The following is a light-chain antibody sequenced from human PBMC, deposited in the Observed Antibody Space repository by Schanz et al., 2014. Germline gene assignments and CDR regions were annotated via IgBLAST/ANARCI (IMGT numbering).Light chain of an antibody. CDR3: QQRSNWPPLT. Sequence: EIVLTQSPATLSLSPGERATLSCRASQSVSSYLAWYQQKPGQAPILLISGASNRATGIPDRFSGSGSGTXFTLTISRLEPEDFAVYYCQQRSNWPPLTFGGGTKVEIK. V-gene: IGKV3-11*01. CDR1: QSVSSY. CDR2: GAS. J-gene: IGKJ4*01.